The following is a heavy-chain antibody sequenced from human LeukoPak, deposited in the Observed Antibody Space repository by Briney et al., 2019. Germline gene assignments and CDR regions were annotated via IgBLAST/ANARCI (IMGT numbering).Heavy chain of an antibody. CDR3: ARDLETYYYGSGSFPMPDYYYYYGMDV. J-gene: IGHJ6*02. Sequence: ASVKVSCKASGYTFTSYYMHWVRQAPGQGLEWMGIINPSGGSTSYAQKFQGRVTMTRDTSTSTVYMELSSLRSEDTAVYYCARDLETYYYGSGSFPMPDYYYYYGMDVWGQGTTVTVSS. D-gene: IGHD3-10*01. CDR2: INPSGGST. CDR1: GYTFTSYY. V-gene: IGHV1-46*01.